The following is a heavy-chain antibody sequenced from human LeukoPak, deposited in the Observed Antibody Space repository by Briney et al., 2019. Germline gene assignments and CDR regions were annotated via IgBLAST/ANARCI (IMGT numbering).Heavy chain of an antibody. D-gene: IGHD4-17*01. Sequence: PSETLSLTCTVSSGSINTYYWSWIRQPPGKGLEWIGEINHSGSTNYNPSLKSRVTISVDTSKNQFSLKLSSVTAADTAVYYCASSTVTTSYAFDIWGQGTMVTVSS. J-gene: IGHJ3*02. CDR3: ASSTVTTSYAFDI. CDR1: SGSINTYY. V-gene: IGHV4-34*01. CDR2: INHSGST.